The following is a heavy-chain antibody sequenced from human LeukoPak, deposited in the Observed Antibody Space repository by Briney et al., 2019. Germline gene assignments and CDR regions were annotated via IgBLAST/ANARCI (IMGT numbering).Heavy chain of an antibody. J-gene: IGHJ4*02. D-gene: IGHD4-11*01. CDR3: ARDAFDSNYFDY. CDR2: IHYSEST. V-gene: IGHV4-31*03. CDR1: GGSISSGGYY. Sequence: SETLSLTCTVSGGSISSGGYYWSWIRQHPGKGLEWIGYIHYSESTYYNPSLKSRVTISVDRSKNHFSLKLSSVTAADTAVYYRARDAFDSNYFDYWGQGTLVTVSS.